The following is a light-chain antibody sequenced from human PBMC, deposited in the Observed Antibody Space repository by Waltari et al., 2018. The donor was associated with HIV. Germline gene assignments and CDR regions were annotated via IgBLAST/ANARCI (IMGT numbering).Light chain of an antibody. CDR1: QSVSTN. V-gene: IGKV3-15*01. CDR3: QQYQELWT. CDR2: DAS. J-gene: IGKJ1*01. Sequence: EVVMTQSPATLSVSPGERATLSCRASQSVSTNLAWYQQKPGQAPRLLVYDASTRATGIPARFSGSGSGTEFTLTITSLQSEDFAAYYCQQYQELWTFGQGAKVEIK.